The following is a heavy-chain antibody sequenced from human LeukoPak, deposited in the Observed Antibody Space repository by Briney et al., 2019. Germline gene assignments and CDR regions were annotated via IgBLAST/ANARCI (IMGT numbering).Heavy chain of an antibody. D-gene: IGHD6-19*01. CDR1: GGSISSGGYS. CDR3: ARAVSGRFDY. CDR2: IYYSGST. Sequence: SETLSLTCAVSGGSISSGGYSWSWIRQPPGKGLEWTGYIYYSGSTNYNPSLNSRVTISVDTSKNQFSLRLSSVTAADTAIYYCARAVSGRFDYWGQGTLVTVSS. J-gene: IGHJ4*02. V-gene: IGHV4-61*08.